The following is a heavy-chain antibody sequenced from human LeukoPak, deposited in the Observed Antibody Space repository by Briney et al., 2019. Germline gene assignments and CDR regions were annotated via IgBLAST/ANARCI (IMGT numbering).Heavy chain of an antibody. D-gene: IGHD3-10*01. J-gene: IGHJ4*02. Sequence: GESLKISCKGSGYSFTSYWISWVRQMPGKGLEWMGRIDPSDSYNNYSPSFQGHVTISADKSISTIYLQWSSLKASDTAMYYCARTYYYGSGGQYYFDYWGQGTLVTVSS. CDR2: IDPSDSYN. V-gene: IGHV5-10-1*01. CDR1: GYSFTSYW. CDR3: ARTYYYGSGGQYYFDY.